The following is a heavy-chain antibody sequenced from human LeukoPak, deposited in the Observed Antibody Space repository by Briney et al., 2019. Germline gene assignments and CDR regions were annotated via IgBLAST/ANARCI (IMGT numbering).Heavy chain of an antibody. Sequence: SETLSLTCTVSGGSISNSAYYWGWIRQPPGEGPEWIGSIYYSGSTYYNPSLKSRVTISVDTSKNQFSLKLSSVTAADTAVYYCARGRHYYDSSGYSYYFDYWGQGTLVTVSS. V-gene: IGHV4-39*01. CDR3: ARGRHYYDSSGYSYYFDY. J-gene: IGHJ4*02. D-gene: IGHD3-22*01. CDR1: GGSISNSAYY. CDR2: IYYSGST.